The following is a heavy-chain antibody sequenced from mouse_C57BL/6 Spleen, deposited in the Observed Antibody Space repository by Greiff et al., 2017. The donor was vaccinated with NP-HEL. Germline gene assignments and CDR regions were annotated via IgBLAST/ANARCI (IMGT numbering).Heavy chain of an antibody. CDR1: GYTFTSYW. V-gene: IGHV1-74*01. CDR3: AIGAITTVVADYFDY. Sequence: QVQLKQPGAELVKPGASVKVSCKASGYTFTSYWMHWVKQRPGQGLEWIGRIHPSDSDTNYNQKFKGKATLTVDKSSSTAYMQLSSLTSEDSAVYYCAIGAITTVVADYFDYWGQGTTLTVSS. J-gene: IGHJ2*01. D-gene: IGHD1-1*01. CDR2: IHPSDSDT.